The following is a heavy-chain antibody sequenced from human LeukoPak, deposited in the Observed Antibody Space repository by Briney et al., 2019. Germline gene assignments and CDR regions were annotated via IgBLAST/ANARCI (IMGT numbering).Heavy chain of an antibody. D-gene: IGHD3-10*01. CDR3: AKTYGSGSYYQPIDY. CDR1: GFTFDDYA. J-gene: IGHJ4*02. V-gene: IGHV3-9*01. Sequence: GGSLRLSCAASGFTFDDYAMHWVRQAPGMGLEWVSGISWNSGSIGYADSVKGRFTISRDNAKNSLYLQMNSLRAEDTALYYCAKTYGSGSYYQPIDYWGQGTLVTVSS. CDR2: ISWNSGSI.